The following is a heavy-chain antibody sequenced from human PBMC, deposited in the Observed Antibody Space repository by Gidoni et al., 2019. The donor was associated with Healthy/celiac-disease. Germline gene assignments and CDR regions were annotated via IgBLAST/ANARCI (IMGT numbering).Heavy chain of an antibody. CDR2: ISSSSSYI. J-gene: IGHJ4*02. CDR3: AEGSPDPSQYKQLDY. CDR1: GFTFSSYS. D-gene: IGHD6-6*01. Sequence: EVQLVESGGGLVKPGGSLRLSCAASGFTFSSYSMNWVRQAPGKGLEWVSSISSSSSYIYYADSVKGRFTISRDNAKNSLYLQMNSLRAEDTAVYYCAEGSPDPSQYKQLDYWGQGTLVTVSS. V-gene: IGHV3-21*01.